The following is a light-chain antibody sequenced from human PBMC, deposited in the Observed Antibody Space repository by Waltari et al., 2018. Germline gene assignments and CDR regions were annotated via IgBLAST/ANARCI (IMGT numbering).Light chain of an antibody. V-gene: IGKV3-11*01. CDR3: QQRNTWWT. CDR2: DAS. Sequence: EIVLTQSPATLSLSPVERATLSCRASQSVGSYLAWYQQRPGQAPRLLISDASNRATGIPARFSGSGSETDFTLTISSLEPEDFAVYYCQQRNTWWTFGQGTKVEIK. CDR1: QSVGSY. J-gene: IGKJ1*01.